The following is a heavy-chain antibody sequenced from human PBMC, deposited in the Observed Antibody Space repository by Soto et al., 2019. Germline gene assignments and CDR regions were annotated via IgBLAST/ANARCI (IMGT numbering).Heavy chain of an antibody. CDR2: IIPIFGTA. CDR3: ARSFIPAATDYYYYGMDV. J-gene: IGHJ6*02. D-gene: IGHD2-2*01. V-gene: IGHV1-69*12. CDR1: GGTFSSYA. Sequence: QVQLVQSGAEVKKPGSSVKVSCKASGGTFSSYAISWVRQAPGQGLEWMGGIIPIFGTANYAHKFQGRVTITADESTSTAYMELSSLRSEDTAVYYCARSFIPAATDYYYYGMDVWGQGTTVTVSS.